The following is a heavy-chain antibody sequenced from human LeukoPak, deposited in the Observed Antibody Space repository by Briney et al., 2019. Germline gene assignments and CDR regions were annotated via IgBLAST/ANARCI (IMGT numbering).Heavy chain of an antibody. V-gene: IGHV1-2*02. CDR2: INPNSGGT. CDR3: ARSVGVVPAAPIRSDYYYYMDV. D-gene: IGHD2-2*01. CDR1: GYTFTGYY. J-gene: IGHJ6*03. Sequence: GASVKVSCKASGYTFTGYYMHWVRQAPGQGLEWMGWINPNSGGTNYAQKFQGRVTMTRDTSISTAYMELSRLRSDDTAVYYCARSVGVVPAAPIRSDYYYYMDVRGKGTTVTVSS.